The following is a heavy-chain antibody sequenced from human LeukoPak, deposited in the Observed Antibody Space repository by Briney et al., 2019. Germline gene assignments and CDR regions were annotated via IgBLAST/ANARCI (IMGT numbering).Heavy chain of an antibody. D-gene: IGHD3-10*01. CDR3: ARRGFGELLTYYYGMDV. Sequence: GGSLRLSRAASGFTFSSYWMSWVRQAPGKGLEWVANIRQDGSEKYYVDSVKGRFTISRDNAKNSLYLQMNSLRAEDTAVYYCARRGFGELLTYYYGMDVWGQGTTVTVSS. V-gene: IGHV3-7*01. CDR2: IRQDGSEK. CDR1: GFTFSSYW. J-gene: IGHJ6*02.